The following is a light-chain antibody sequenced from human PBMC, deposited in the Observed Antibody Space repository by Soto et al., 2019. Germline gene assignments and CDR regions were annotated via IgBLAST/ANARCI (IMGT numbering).Light chain of an antibody. CDR1: QSVSSS. CDR2: DAS. V-gene: IGKV1-5*01. CDR3: QQYESFSPYT. Sequence: DIQMTQSTSTLSAFVGDRVTITCRASQSVSSSLAWYQQKPGKATKLLIYDASTLESGVPSRFSGSGYGTEFTLTINSLQPGDFATYYCQQYESFSPYTFGQVTRLEI. J-gene: IGKJ2*01.